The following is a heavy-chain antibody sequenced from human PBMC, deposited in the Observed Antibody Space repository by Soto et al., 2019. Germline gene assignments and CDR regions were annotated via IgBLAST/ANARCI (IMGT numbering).Heavy chain of an antibody. D-gene: IGHD2-15*01. CDR3: ALTTGGAAYLATPNWFDP. CDR1: GGSISSSNW. J-gene: IGHJ5*02. V-gene: IGHV4-4*02. CDR2: IYHSGTT. Sequence: SETLSLTCAVSGGSISSSNWWSWVRQPPGKRLEWIGEIYHSGTTNYNPSLKSRVTISVDKSQNQFSLRLTSLTAADTAVYYCALTTGGAAYLATPNWFDPWGQGTRVTVSS.